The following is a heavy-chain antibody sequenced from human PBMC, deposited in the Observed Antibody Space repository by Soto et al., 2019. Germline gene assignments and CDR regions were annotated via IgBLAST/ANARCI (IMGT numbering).Heavy chain of an antibody. Sequence: XETLSLTCTVSGGSINTFYWSWVRQPSGKGLEWIGRIFSSGSTSFNPSLESRVAMSVDTSKNHFSLNLSSVTAADMAVYYCAREGSYSAYNFAHGIQLWSFDFWGQGALVTVSS. CDR1: GGSINTFY. CDR3: AREGSYSAYNFAHGIQLWSFDF. CDR2: IFSSGST. D-gene: IGHD5-12*01. V-gene: IGHV4-4*07. J-gene: IGHJ4*02.